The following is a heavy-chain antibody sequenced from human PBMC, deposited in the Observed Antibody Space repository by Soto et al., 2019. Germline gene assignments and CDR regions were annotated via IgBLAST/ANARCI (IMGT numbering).Heavy chain of an antibody. D-gene: IGHD3-10*01. J-gene: IGHJ4*01. CDR2: ISNDDNSA. CDR1: GFRFSAYW. CDR3: VRDSARTFDY. V-gene: IGHV3-74*01. Sequence: EVHLVESGGGLVRPGGSLRLSCAASGFRFSAYWIHWVRQVTGKELAWVSHISNDDNSATYADSVKGRFTISRDDAKNTVYLQMNSLRADDTALYYCVRDSARTFDYAGRGTLVTVSS.